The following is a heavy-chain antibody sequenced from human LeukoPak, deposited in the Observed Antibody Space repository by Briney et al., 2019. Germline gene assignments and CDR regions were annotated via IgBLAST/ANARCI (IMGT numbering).Heavy chain of an antibody. D-gene: IGHD6-13*01. CDR1: GFTFSSYG. CDR3: AKAPIAAAAPFDY. J-gene: IGHJ4*02. Sequence: GGSLRLSCAASGFTFSSYGMSWVRQAPGKGLEWISAISGSGGSTYYADSVKGRFTISRDNSKNTLYLQMNSLRAEDTAVYYCAKAPIAAAAPFDYWGQGTLVTVSS. V-gene: IGHV3-23*01. CDR2: ISGSGGST.